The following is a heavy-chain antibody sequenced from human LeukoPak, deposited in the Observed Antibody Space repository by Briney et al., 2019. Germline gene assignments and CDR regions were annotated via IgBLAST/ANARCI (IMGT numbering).Heavy chain of an antibody. CDR3: ARLYYDFWSGYYFDY. V-gene: IGHV4-30-4*01. CDR1: GGSISSGDYY. J-gene: IGHJ4*02. D-gene: IGHD3-3*01. Sequence: SETLSLTCTVSGGSISSGDYYWSWIRQPPGTGLEWIGYIYYSGSTYYNPSLKSRVTISVDTSKNQFSLKLSSVTAADTAVYYCARLYYDFWSGYYFDYWGQGTLVTVSS. CDR2: IYYSGST.